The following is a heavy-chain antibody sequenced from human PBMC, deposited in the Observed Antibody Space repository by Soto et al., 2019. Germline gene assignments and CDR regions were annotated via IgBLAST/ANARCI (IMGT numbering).Heavy chain of an antibody. CDR1: GGTFSGYA. CDR3: ARDPRSITGTTSSEDFQH. Sequence: QAQLMQSGAEVKEPGSSVKVSCKASGGTFSGYAISWVRQAPGQGLEWLGGIIPIFGITNYAQKFQNRLTSAADESSATVYMDLRRLTSEDSAIYDCARDPRSITGTTSSEDFQHWGQGTLVSVS. J-gene: IGHJ1*01. V-gene: IGHV1-69*01. CDR2: IIPIFGIT. D-gene: IGHD1-1*01.